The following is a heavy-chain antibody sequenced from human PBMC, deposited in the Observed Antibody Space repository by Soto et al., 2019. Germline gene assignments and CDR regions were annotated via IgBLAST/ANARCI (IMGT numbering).Heavy chain of an antibody. V-gene: IGHV4-30-2*03. J-gene: IGHJ4*02. D-gene: IGHD5-12*01. CDR3: ARRRDGYQSLDY. CDR2: IYYSGST. Sequence: SETLSLTCAVSGGSISSGGYSWSLIRQPPGKGLEWIGCIYYSGSTYYNPSLKSRVTISVDTSRNQFSLKLSSVTAADTAVYYCARRRDGYQSLDYWGQGTLVTVSS. CDR1: GGSISSGGYS.